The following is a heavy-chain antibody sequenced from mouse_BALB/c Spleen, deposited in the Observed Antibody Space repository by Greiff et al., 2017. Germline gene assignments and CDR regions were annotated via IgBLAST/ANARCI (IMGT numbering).Heavy chain of an antibody. V-gene: IGHV5-17*02. CDR3: ARRGTTVAMDY. CDR1: GFTFSSFG. CDR2: ISSGSSTI. Sequence: EVKLMESGGGLVQPGGSRKLSCAASGFTFSSFGMHWVRQAPEKGLEWVAYISSGSSTIYYAVTVKGRFTISRDNPKNTLFLQMTSLRSEDTAMYYCARRGTTVAMDYWGQGTSVTVSS. J-gene: IGHJ4*01. D-gene: IGHD1-1*01.